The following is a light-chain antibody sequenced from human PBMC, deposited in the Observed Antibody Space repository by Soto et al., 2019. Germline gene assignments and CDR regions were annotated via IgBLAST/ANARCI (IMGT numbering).Light chain of an antibody. CDR3: QQSYSTPRT. CDR2: AAS. Sequence: IQLTQSPSSLSASVGDRVAITCRASQDIRSALGWYQQKPGKAPKLLIYAASSLQSGVPSRFSGSGSGTDFTLTISSLQPEDFATYYCQQSYSTPRTFGQGTKVDIK. V-gene: IGKV1-39*01. J-gene: IGKJ1*01. CDR1: QDIRSA.